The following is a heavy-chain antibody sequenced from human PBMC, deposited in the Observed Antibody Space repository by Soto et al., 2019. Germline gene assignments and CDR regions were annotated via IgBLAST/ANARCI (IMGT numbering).Heavy chain of an antibody. CDR1: GFTFSSYA. CDR2: ISGSGGST. CDR3: AKDPNYDSSGYWGGSFQH. J-gene: IGHJ1*01. Sequence: EVQLLESGGGLVQPGGSLRLSCAASGFTFSSYAMSWVRQAPGKGLEWVSAISGSGGSTYYADSVKGRFTISRDNSKNKMYLQMNSLRAEDTAVYYCAKDPNYDSSGYWGGSFQHWGQGTLVTVSS. V-gene: IGHV3-23*01. D-gene: IGHD3-22*01.